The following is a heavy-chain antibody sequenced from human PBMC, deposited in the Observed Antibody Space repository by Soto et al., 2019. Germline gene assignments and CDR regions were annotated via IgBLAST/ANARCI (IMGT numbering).Heavy chain of an antibody. CDR2: ISGDNGDT. CDR3: ARDSGTKLEFNYFYGMDV. D-gene: IGHD1-1*01. V-gene: IGHV1-18*04. Sequence: QVPLVQSGGDVKKPGASVKVSCKASGYTFGSYGISWVRQAPGQGLEWMGWISGDNGDTNYKQNFQGRVTMTTDTSTSIAYMELKSLRSDDTAVYFCARDSGTKLEFNYFYGMDVWGQGTTITVS. CDR1: GYTFGSYG. J-gene: IGHJ6*02.